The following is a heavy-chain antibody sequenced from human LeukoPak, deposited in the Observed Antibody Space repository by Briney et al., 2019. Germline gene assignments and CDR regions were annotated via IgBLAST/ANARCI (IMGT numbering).Heavy chain of an antibody. CDR2: ISGSGGST. Sequence: GGTLRLSCAASGFTFSSYDMSWVRQAPGKGLEWVSGISGSGGSTYYADSVKGRFTISRDNSMNTLYLQMNSLRADDTAVYYCATRRAEFDYWGQGTLVTVSS. V-gene: IGHV3-23*01. J-gene: IGHJ4*02. CDR3: ATRRAEFDY. CDR1: GFTFSSYD.